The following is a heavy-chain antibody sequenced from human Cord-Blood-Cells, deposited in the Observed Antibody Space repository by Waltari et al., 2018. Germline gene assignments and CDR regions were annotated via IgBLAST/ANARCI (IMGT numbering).Heavy chain of an antibody. D-gene: IGHD6-13*01. Sequence: HVQMLESGDEVRDPGASVTGTCTVYGCTLTGLSMPWVCQAHVKGLEWMGGFDPEDGETIYAQKFQGRVTMTEDTSTDTAYMELSSLRSEDTAVYYCATFREQQLVRFEFLFDYWGQGTLVTVSS. J-gene: IGHJ4*02. CDR2: FDPEDGET. V-gene: IGHV1-24*01. CDR3: ATFREQQLVRFEFLFDY. CDR1: GCTLTGLS.